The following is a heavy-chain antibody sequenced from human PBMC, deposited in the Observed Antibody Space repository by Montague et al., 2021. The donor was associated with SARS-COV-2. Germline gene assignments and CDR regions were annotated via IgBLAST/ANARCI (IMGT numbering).Heavy chain of an antibody. J-gene: IGHJ4*02. CDR1: GFTLSNYW. V-gene: IGHV3-74*01. Sequence: SLRLSCAASGFTLSNYWMHWVRQAPGKGLVWVSRINSDGSSTTYADSVKGRFTISRDNAKNTVYLQMNSLRAEDSAVYYCASDSRYSGYEADYWGQGTLVTVSS. CDR3: ASDSRYSGYEADY. D-gene: IGHD5-12*01. CDR2: INSDGSST.